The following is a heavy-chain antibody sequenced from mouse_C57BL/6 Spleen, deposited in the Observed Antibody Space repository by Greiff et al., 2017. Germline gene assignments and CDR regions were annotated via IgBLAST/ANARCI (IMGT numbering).Heavy chain of an antibody. CDR2: RYPGVGAT. CDR1: GYAFSSSW. D-gene: IGHD2-4*01. CDR3: ARWQNYYDYPLYAMVF. J-gene: IGHJ4*01. Sequence: QVQLQQFGPELVKPGASVKISRKASGYAFSSSWMNWVKQRPGKGLEWIGRRYPGVGATNYNGKFKGKATLTADKSSSTAYMQLSSLTSEDSAVYFCARWQNYYDYPLYAMVFRGRKASGTISS. V-gene: IGHV1-82*01.